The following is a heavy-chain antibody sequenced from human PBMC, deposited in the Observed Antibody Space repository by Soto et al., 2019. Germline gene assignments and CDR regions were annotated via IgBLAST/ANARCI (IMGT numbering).Heavy chain of an antibody. CDR2: IKSKTGGGTT. CDR3: TTDLISGSYQPDAFDI. D-gene: IGHD1-26*01. Sequence: GGSLRLACAASGFTFSNAWMSWVRQAPGKGLEWVGRIKSKTGGGTTDYAAPVKGRFTISRDDSKNTLYLQMNSLKTEDTAVYYCTTDLISGSYQPDAFDIWGQGTMVTVSS. J-gene: IGHJ3*02. V-gene: IGHV3-15*01. CDR1: GFTFSNAW.